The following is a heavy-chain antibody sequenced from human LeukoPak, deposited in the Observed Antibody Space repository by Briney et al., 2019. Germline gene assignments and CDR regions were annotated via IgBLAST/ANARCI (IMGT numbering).Heavy chain of an antibody. J-gene: IGHJ4*02. Sequence: GGSLRLSCAASGFTFSSYGMHWVRQAPGKGLEWVAVIWYDGSNKYYADSVKGRFTISRDNSRNTLYLQMNSLRAEDTAVYYCARAVRDDILTGSIDYWGQGTLVTVSS. CDR1: GFTFSSYG. V-gene: IGHV3-33*01. D-gene: IGHD3-9*01. CDR2: IWYDGSNK. CDR3: ARAVRDDILTGSIDY.